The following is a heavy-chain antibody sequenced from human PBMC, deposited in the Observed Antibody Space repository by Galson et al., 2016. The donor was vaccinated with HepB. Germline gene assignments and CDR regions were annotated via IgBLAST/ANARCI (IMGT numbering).Heavy chain of an antibody. V-gene: IGHV3-7*01. CDR3: VREGGGISGGMDV. Sequence: SLRLSCAASGFTFSHYSMSWVRQSPRRGLEWVANINQHSSEKHYLDSVKGRFTISRDSAKNSLFLHMNSLKAEDTALYYCVREGGGISGGMDVWGKGTTVTVSS. D-gene: IGHD3-16*01. J-gene: IGHJ6*04. CDR1: GFTFSHYS. CDR2: INQHSSEK.